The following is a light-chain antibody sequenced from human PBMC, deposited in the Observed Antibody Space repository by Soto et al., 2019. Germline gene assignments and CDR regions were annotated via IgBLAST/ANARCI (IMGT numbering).Light chain of an antibody. CDR1: SSDVGGYNY. Sequence: QSVLTQPRSVSGSPRQSVTISCTGTSSDVGGYNYVSWYQQHPGKAPKLMIYDVSKRPSGVPDRFSGSKSGNTASLTISGLQAEDEADYYCCSYAGSYTWVFGGGTKLTV. J-gene: IGLJ3*02. CDR2: DVS. CDR3: CSYAGSYTWV. V-gene: IGLV2-11*01.